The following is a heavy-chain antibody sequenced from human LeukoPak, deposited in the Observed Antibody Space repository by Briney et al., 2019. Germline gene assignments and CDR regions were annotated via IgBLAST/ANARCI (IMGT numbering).Heavy chain of an antibody. D-gene: IGHD5-18*01. CDR3: ARRQGYSYGDLDI. Sequence: SETLSLTCTVSGGSISSYYWSWIRQPPGKGLEGIGYIYYSGSTNYNPSLKSRVTISVDTSKNQFSLKLSSVTAADTAVYYCARRQGYSYGDLDIWGQGTMVTVSS. CDR2: IYYSGST. CDR1: GGSISSYY. V-gene: IGHV4-59*08. J-gene: IGHJ3*02.